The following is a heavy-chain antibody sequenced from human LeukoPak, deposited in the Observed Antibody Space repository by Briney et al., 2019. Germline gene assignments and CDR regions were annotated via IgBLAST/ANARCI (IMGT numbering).Heavy chain of an antibody. Sequence: GGSLRLSCAASGFTFSDAWMNWVRQAPGKGLEWVSAISGSGGSTYYADSVKGRFTISRDNSKNTLYLQMNSLRAEDTAVYYCAKKMGIAVAVYTEDYWGQGTLVTVSS. V-gene: IGHV3-23*01. CDR1: GFTFSDAW. CDR3: AKKMGIAVAVYTEDY. J-gene: IGHJ4*02. CDR2: ISGSGGST. D-gene: IGHD6-19*01.